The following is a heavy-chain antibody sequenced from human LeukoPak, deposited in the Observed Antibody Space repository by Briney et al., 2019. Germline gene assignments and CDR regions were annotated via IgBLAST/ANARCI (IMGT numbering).Heavy chain of an antibody. CDR2: ISSSSSTI. Sequence: GGSLRLSCAASGFTFSSYAMSWVRQAPGKGLEWVSYISSSSSTIYYADSVKGRFTISRDNAKNSLYLQMNSLRAEDTAVYYCARVAVGATLRAFDIWGQGTMVTVSS. D-gene: IGHD1-26*01. J-gene: IGHJ3*02. CDR3: ARVAVGATLRAFDI. V-gene: IGHV3-48*01. CDR1: GFTFSSYA.